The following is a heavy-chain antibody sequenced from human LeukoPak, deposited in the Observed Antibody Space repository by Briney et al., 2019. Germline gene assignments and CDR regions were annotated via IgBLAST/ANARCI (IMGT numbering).Heavy chain of an antibody. Sequence: GGSLRLSGAAYGFTFSSYWMSWVRQAPGKGREWVANIKQDGSEKYYVVSVKGRFTISTDNAKNSLYLQMNSLRAEDTAVYYCSSSYYDSSGYSDYWGQGTLVTVSS. CDR3: SSSYYDSSGYSDY. CDR1: GFTFSSYW. J-gene: IGHJ4*02. D-gene: IGHD3-22*01. V-gene: IGHV3-7*01. CDR2: IKQDGSEK.